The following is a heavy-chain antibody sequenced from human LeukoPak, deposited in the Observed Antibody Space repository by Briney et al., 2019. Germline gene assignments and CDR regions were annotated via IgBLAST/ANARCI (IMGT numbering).Heavy chain of an antibody. D-gene: IGHD3-10*01. CDR2: IYHSGST. CDR3: AVGSYYSNWCDP. V-gene: IGHV4-38-2*02. CDR1: GYSISSGYY. J-gene: IGHJ5*02. Sequence: SETLSLTCTVSGYSISSGYYWGWIRQPPGKGLEWIGSIYHSGSTYYNPSLKSRVTISVDTSKNQFSLKLSSVTAADTAVYYCAVGSYYSNWCDPWGQGTLVTVSS.